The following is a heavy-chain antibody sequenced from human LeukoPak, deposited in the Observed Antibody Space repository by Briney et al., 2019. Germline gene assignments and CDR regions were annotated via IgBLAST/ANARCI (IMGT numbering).Heavy chain of an antibody. V-gene: IGHV3-53*01. J-gene: IGHJ4*02. CDR3: AKNPNDYSRVGYFDY. D-gene: IGHD4-11*01. CDR1: GFTVSSNY. Sequence: GGSLRLSCAASGFTVSSNYMSWVRQAPGKGLEWVSVIYSGGSTYYADSVKGRFTISRDNSKNTLYLQMNSLRAEDTAVYYCAKNPNDYSRVGYFDYWGQGTLVTVSS. CDR2: IYSGGST.